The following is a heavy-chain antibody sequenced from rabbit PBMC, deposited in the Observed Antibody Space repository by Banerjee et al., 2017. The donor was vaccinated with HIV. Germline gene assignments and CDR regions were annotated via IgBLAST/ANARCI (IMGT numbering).Heavy chain of an antibody. J-gene: IGHJ3*01. CDR2: IVVGNDNT. V-gene: IGHV1S40*01. CDR1: GFDLSSYYY. D-gene: IGHD8-1*01. Sequence: QSLEESGADLVKPGASLTLTCKASGFDLSSYYYMCWVRQAPGKGLEWIACIVVGNDNTYYASWAKGPFTISKTSKATVTLEMTSLTVADAAPYFCARDALGSSALRGQGTLVTVS. CDR3: ARDALGSSAL.